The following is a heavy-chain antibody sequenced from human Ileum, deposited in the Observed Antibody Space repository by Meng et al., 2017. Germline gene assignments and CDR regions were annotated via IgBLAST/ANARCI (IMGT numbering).Heavy chain of an antibody. CDR3: VRGCPDWFDP. CDR2: TYYRSKWYN. J-gene: IGHJ5*02. Sequence: SQTRSLTGAISGDSVSSTSSAWNWIRQSPSRGLEWLGRTYYRSKWYNEYALSVKSRITINADTSKNQISLHLTYVTPDDAAMYYCVRGCPDWFDPWGQGTLVTVSS. CDR1: GDSVSSTSSA. D-gene: IGHD2-8*01. V-gene: IGHV6-1*01.